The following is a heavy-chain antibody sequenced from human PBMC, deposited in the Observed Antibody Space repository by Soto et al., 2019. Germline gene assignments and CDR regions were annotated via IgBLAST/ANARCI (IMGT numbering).Heavy chain of an antibody. Sequence: ASVKVSCTASGYSFTDYHIHWVRQAPGQGLEWLGRINPKRGGTSTAQKFQGWVTMTTDTSISTASMELTRLTSDDTAIYYCARGDSTDCSNGVCSFFYNHDMDVWGQGTTVTVSS. V-gene: IGHV1-2*04. D-gene: IGHD2-8*01. CDR1: GYSFTDYH. CDR3: ARGDSTDCSNGVCSFFYNHDMDV. J-gene: IGHJ6*02. CDR2: INPKRGGT.